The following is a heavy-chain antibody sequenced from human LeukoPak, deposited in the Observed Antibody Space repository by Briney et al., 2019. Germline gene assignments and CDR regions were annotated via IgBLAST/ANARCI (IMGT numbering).Heavy chain of an antibody. J-gene: IGHJ5*02. Sequence: SETLSLTCAVYGGSFSGYCWSWIRQPPGKGLEWIGEINHSGSTNYNPSLKSRVTISVDTSKNQFSLKLSSVTAADTAVYYCARWYPTSLTNNWFDPWGQGTLVTVSS. V-gene: IGHV4-34*01. D-gene: IGHD3-9*01. CDR2: INHSGST. CDR1: GGSFSGYC. CDR3: ARWYPTSLTNNWFDP.